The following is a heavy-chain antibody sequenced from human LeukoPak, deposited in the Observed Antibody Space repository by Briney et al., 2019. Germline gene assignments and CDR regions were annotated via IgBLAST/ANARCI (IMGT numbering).Heavy chain of an antibody. CDR1: GFTFSRFA. CDR3: AKDGNYFDSSGYLTPFDY. D-gene: IGHD3-22*01. Sequence: PGGSLRLSCAASGFTFSRFAMSWVRQAPGKGLEWVSSISGSDRTTYYADSVKGRFTISRDNSKNILYLQMNSLRADDTAVYYCAKDGNYFDSSGYLTPFDYWGQGTLVTVSS. CDR2: ISGSDRTT. V-gene: IGHV3-23*01. J-gene: IGHJ4*02.